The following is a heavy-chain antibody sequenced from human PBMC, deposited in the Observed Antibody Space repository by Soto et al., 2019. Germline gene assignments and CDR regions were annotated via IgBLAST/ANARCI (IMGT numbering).Heavy chain of an antibody. CDR2: VTYNGDSP. J-gene: IGHJ4*02. D-gene: IGHD3-16*01. CDR1: GFLFSNYA. CDR3: VKVANVGELGY. V-gene: IGHV3-64D*09. Sequence: EVHLVESGGDLVQPGGSLRVSCSASGFLFSNYAMHWVRQAPGKGLEYVSGVTYNGDSPYYADSVQGRFTISRDNSKNTWYLHMSSLRTDDTAVYHCVKVANVGELGYWGQGTLVTVSS.